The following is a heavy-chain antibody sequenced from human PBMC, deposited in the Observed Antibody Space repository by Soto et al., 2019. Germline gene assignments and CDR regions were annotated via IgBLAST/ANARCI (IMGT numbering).Heavy chain of an antibody. Sequence: PSETLSLTCTVSGASVSNGGYYWSWIRQHPEKGLEWIGYIYNSGYISYNPSLKSRIIVSGDTSRNQLSLKLSSVTAADTAVYYCASSPVTGIYYAMDVWGQGTTVTVSS. D-gene: IGHD6-19*01. J-gene: IGHJ6*02. CDR1: GASVSNGGYY. V-gene: IGHV4-31*03. CDR2: IYNSGYI. CDR3: ASSPVTGIYYAMDV.